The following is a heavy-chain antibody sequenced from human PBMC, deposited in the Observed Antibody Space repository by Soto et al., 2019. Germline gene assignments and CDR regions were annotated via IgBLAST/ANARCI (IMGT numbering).Heavy chain of an antibody. CDR3: ARGGNEAYCSGGSCYPSHHPIFDY. D-gene: IGHD2-15*01. Sequence: ASVKVSCKASGYTFTGYYMHWVRQAPGQGLEWMGWINPNSGGTNYAQKFQGWVTMTRDTSISTAYMELSRLRSDDTAVYYCARGGNEAYCSGGSCYPSHHPIFDYWGQGTLVTVSS. J-gene: IGHJ4*02. CDR2: INPNSGGT. CDR1: GYTFTGYY. V-gene: IGHV1-2*04.